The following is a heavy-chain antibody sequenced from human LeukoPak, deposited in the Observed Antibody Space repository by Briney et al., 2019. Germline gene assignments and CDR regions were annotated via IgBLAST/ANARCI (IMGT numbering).Heavy chain of an antibody. CDR2: ISGGGNTT. J-gene: IGHJ4*02. V-gene: IGHV3-23*01. Sequence: PGGSLRLSCSGSGFAFSTYCMSWVRQAPGKGLEWVSGISGGGNTTYYTDSMKGRFTISRDNSKNTLYLQMNSLRAEDTAVYYCAKDLIEYSSSSLFDYWGQGTLVTVSS. CDR1: GFAFSTYC. CDR3: AKDLIEYSSSSLFDY. D-gene: IGHD6-6*01.